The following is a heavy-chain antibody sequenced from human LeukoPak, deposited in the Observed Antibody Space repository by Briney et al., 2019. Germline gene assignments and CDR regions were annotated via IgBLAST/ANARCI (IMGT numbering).Heavy chain of an antibody. CDR1: GFTFSSYS. CDR3: GGGTAAAGPDY. Sequence: GGSLRLSCAASGFTFSSYSMSWVRQAPRMGLEWVSSISGTGTYVYTVHSVKGRFTISRDNAKKSLYLQMNSLRADETAVYYCGGGTAAAGPDYWGQGTLVTVSS. V-gene: IGHV3-21*01. D-gene: IGHD6-13*01. CDR2: ISGTGTYV. J-gene: IGHJ4*02.